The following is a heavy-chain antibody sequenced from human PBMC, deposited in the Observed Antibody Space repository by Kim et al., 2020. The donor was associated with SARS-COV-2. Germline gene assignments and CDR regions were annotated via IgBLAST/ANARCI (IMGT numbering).Heavy chain of an antibody. Sequence: GGSLRLSCAASGFTFSSYSMNWVRQAPGKGLEWVSYISSSSSTIYYADSVKGRFTISRDNAKNSLYLQMNSLRAEDTAVYYCARDGRVVATIGYDYWGQGTLVTVSS. CDR2: ISSSSSTI. J-gene: IGHJ4*02. V-gene: IGHV3-48*04. D-gene: IGHD5-12*01. CDR1: GFTFSSYS. CDR3: ARDGRVVATIGYDY.